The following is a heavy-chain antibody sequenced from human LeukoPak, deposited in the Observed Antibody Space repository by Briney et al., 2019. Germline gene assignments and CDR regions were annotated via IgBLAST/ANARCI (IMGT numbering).Heavy chain of an antibody. J-gene: IGHJ4*02. CDR2: ISGSGDNT. D-gene: IGHD4-17*01. V-gene: IGHV3-23*01. CDR1: GFTFTSYA. CDR3: AKGRNEDGDAALNY. Sequence: GGSLRLSCAASGFTFTSYAMSWVRQAPGKGLEWVSSISGSGDNTFYADSVKGRFTISRDNSKNTLYLQMSTLRAEDTAAYHCAKGRNEDGDAALNYWGQGTLVTVSS.